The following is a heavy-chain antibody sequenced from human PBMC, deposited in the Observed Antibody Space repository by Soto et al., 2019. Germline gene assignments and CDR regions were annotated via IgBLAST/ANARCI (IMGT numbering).Heavy chain of an antibody. CDR3: ARGITMVRGVITDFDY. D-gene: IGHD3-10*01. CDR2: ISAYNGNT. Sequence: ASVKVSCKASGYTFTSYDINWVRQAPGQGLEWMGWISAYNGNTNYAQKLQGRVTMTTDTSTSTAYMELRSLRSDDTAVYYCARGITMVRGVITDFDYWGQGTLVTVSS. J-gene: IGHJ4*02. CDR1: GYTFTSYD. V-gene: IGHV1-18*01.